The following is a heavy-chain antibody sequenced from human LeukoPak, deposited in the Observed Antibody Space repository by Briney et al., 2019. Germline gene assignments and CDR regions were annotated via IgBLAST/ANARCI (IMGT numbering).Heavy chain of an antibody. J-gene: IGHJ4*02. Sequence: SQTLSLTCVVSAGSTSSGAYYWSWVRQHPGKGPEWIGYIYLSGGTDYNPSLMSRVSMSVDTSNDQFYLKLTSVTAADTAVYYCATTPVAVAGLYFDNWGQGTLVTVSS. D-gene: IGHD6-19*01. CDR3: ATTPVAVAGLYFDN. V-gene: IGHV4-31*11. CDR2: IYLSGGT. CDR1: AGSTSSGAYY.